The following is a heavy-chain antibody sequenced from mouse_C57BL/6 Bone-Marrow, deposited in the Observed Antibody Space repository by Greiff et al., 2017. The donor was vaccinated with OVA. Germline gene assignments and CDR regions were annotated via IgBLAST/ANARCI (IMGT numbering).Heavy chain of an antibody. J-gene: IGHJ2*01. CDR3: VRQRPGTDYFDY. CDR1: GFSFNTYA. CDR2: IRSKSNNYAT. Sequence: EVKLMESGGGLVQPKGSLTLSCAASGFSFNTYAMNWVRQAPGKGLEWVARIRSKSNNYATYYADSVKDRFTISRDDSESMLYLQMNNLKTEDTAMYYCVRQRPGTDYFDYWGQGTTLTVSS. V-gene: IGHV10-1*01. D-gene: IGHD4-1*01.